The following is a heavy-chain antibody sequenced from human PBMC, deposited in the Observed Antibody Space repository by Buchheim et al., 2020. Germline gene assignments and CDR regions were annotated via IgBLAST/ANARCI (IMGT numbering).Heavy chain of an antibody. J-gene: IGHJ6*02. CDR2: IYYIRTT. Sequence: QVQLQESGPGLVEPSQTLSLTCSVSGVSLSGGGFYWTWIRQSPGKGLEWVGNIYYIRTTSYNPSLRSRATISVDTSKNQFSLKLNSVTAADTAVYYCARDGGNYYYGMDVWGQGT. CDR1: GVSLSGGGFY. CDR3: ARDGGNYYYGMDV. D-gene: IGHD3-3*01. V-gene: IGHV4-31*03.